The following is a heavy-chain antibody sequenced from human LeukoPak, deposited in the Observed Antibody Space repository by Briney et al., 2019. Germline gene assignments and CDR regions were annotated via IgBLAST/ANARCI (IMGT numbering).Heavy chain of an antibody. Sequence: SETLSLTCAVYGGSLSGYYWSWIRQPPGKGREGMGEINHSGSTNYNPSLKSRVTISVDTSKNQFSLKLSSVTAADTAVYYCARGLLYYYGSGRTKKWYYFDYWGQGTLVTVSP. J-gene: IGHJ4*02. CDR1: GGSLSGYY. CDR2: INHSGST. V-gene: IGHV4-34*01. D-gene: IGHD3-10*01. CDR3: ARGLLYYYGSGRTKKWYYFDY.